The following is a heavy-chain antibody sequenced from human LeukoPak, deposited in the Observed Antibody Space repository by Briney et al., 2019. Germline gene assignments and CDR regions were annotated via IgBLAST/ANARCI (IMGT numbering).Heavy chain of an antibody. J-gene: IGHJ4*02. CDR2: IFNSGST. V-gene: IGHV4-59*13. CDR1: GGYISSYY. Sequence: PSETLSLTCTVSGGYISSYYWSWIRQPPGKDLEGMGYIFNSGSTNYNPSLKSRVTISVDTSKNQFSLKLSSVTAADTAVYFCALGDCSSTSCYVFDYWGQGTLVTVSS. D-gene: IGHD2-2*01. CDR3: ALGDCSSTSCYVFDY.